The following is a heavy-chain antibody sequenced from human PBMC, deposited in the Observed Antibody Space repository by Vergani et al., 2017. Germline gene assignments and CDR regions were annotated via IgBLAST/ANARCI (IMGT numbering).Heavy chain of an antibody. J-gene: IGHJ4*02. CDR2: IYHSGGA. D-gene: IGHD3-9*01. Sequence: QLHLHESGPGLVKPSETLSLTCTVSGGSITSSSYYWGWIRQPPGKGLEWIGNIYHSGGAYYNPSLKGRVTISVDTSKNQFSLEVTSVTAADTAIYFCARTESFILRYFHWALWGQGTLVTVSS. CDR1: GGSITSSSYY. V-gene: IGHV4-39*01. CDR3: ARTESFILRYFHWAL.